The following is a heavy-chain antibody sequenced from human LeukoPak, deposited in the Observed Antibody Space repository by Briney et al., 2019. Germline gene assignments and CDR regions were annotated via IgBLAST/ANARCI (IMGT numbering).Heavy chain of an antibody. CDR2: IWYDGSNK. Sequence: GGSLRLSCAAPGFTFSSYGMHWVRQAPGKGLEWVAVIWYDGSNKYYADSVKGRFTISRDNSKNTLYLQMNSLRAEDTAVYYCARVGGDSSGNYGMDVWGQGTTVTVSS. D-gene: IGHD3-22*01. CDR3: ARVGGDSSGNYGMDV. CDR1: GFTFSSYG. J-gene: IGHJ6*02. V-gene: IGHV3-33*01.